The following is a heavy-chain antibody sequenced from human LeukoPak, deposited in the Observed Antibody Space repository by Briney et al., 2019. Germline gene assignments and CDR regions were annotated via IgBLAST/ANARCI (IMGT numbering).Heavy chain of an antibody. CDR3: ARDRGDNWNDRNRGDAFDI. CDR2: INPNSGGT. V-gene: IGHV1-2*02. CDR1: GYTFTGYY. D-gene: IGHD1-1*01. Sequence: GASVKVSCKASGYTFTGYYMHWVRQAPGQGLEWMGWINPNSGGTNYAQKFEGRVTMTRDTSNSTAYMELSRLRSDDTAVYYCARDRGDNWNDRNRGDAFDIWGQGTMVTVSS. J-gene: IGHJ3*02.